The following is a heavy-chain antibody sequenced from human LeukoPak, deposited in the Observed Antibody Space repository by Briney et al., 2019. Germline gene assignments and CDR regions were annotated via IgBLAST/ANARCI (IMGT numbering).Heavy chain of an antibody. V-gene: IGHV3-15*01. CDR3: TTDLGTYYHGSQRLIPIDY. Sequence: GGSLRLSCVDSGFTFTNAWMSWVRQAPGKGLEWIGRIKSKTDGETTNYAEPVRGRFTISRDDSKSAVCLQMNSLKIEDTAVYYCTTDLGTYYHGSQRLIPIDYWGQGILVTVSS. CDR1: GFTFTNAW. CDR2: IKSKTDGETT. J-gene: IGHJ4*02. D-gene: IGHD3-10*01.